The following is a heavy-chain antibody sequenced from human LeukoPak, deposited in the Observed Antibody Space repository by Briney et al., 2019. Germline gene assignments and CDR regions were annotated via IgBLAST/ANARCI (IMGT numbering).Heavy chain of an antibody. D-gene: IGHD5-12*01. Sequence: SETLSLTCAVYGGSFSGYYWSWIRQPPGKGLEWIGEITHSGSTNYNPSLKSRVTVSVDTSKNQFSLKLSSVTAADTAVYYCARPGYSGYDIDYWGQGTLVTVSS. CDR2: ITHSGST. V-gene: IGHV4-34*01. CDR1: GGSFSGYY. CDR3: ARPGYSGYDIDY. J-gene: IGHJ4*02.